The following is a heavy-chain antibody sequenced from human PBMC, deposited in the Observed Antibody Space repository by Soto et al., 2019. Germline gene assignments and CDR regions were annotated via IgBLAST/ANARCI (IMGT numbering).Heavy chain of an antibody. CDR2: INHSGST. V-gene: IGHV4-34*01. J-gene: IGHJ5*02. Sequence: PSETLSLTCAVYGGSFSGYYWSWIRQPPGNGLEWIGEINHSGSTNYNPSLKSRVTISVDTSKNQFSLKLSSVTAADTAVYYCARRVRNIAAAGANWFDPWGQGTLVTVSS. CDR3: ARRVRNIAAAGANWFDP. D-gene: IGHD6-13*01. CDR1: GGSFSGYY.